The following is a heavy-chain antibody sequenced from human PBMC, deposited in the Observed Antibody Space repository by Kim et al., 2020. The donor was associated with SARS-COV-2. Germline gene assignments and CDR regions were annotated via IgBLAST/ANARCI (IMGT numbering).Heavy chain of an antibody. D-gene: IGHD6-19*01. CDR3: AREEVAGGGAYYYYGMDV. Sequence: GGSLRLSCAASGFTVSSNYMSWVRQAPGKGLEWVSVIYSGGSTYYADSVKGRFTISRDNSKNTLYLQMNSLRAEDTAVYYCAREEVAGGGAYYYYGMDVWGQGTTVTVSS. J-gene: IGHJ6*02. CDR1: GFTVSSNY. CDR2: IYSGGST. V-gene: IGHV3-53*01.